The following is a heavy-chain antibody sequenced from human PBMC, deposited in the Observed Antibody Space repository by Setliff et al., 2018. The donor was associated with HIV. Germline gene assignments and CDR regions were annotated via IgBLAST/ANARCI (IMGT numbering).Heavy chain of an antibody. CDR2: IYYSGST. D-gene: IGHD5-12*01. CDR1: CGSISSYY. J-gene: IGHJ6*03. CDR3: ARGRKRDGYNFYYYYMDV. V-gene: IGHV4-59*12. Sequence: LSLTCTVSCGSISSYYWSWIRQPPGKGLEWIGYIYYSGSTNYNPSLKSRVTISVDTSKNQFSLKLSSVTAADTAVYYCARGRKRDGYNFYYYYMDVWDKGTTVTVSS.